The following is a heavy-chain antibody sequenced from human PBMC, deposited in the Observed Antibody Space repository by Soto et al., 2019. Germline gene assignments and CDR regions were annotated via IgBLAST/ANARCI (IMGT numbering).Heavy chain of an antibody. J-gene: IGHJ6*02. Sequence: ASVKVSCKASGYTFTSYDINWVRQATGQGLEWMGWMNPNSGNTGYAQKFQGSVTMARNTSISTAYMELSSLRSEDTAVYYCARERTTISMDVWGQGTTVTVSS. CDR2: MNPNSGNT. CDR1: GYTFTSYD. CDR3: ARERTTISMDV. D-gene: IGHD3-9*01. V-gene: IGHV1-8*01.